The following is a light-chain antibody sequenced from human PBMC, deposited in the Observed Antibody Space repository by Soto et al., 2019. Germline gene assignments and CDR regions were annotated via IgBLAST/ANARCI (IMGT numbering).Light chain of an antibody. CDR1: QSVSNNY. J-gene: IGKJ4*01. V-gene: IGKV3-20*01. CDR2: GAS. CDR3: QQYSNSPLT. Sequence: EIVLTQSPGTLSLSPGERATLSCRASQSVSNNYLAWYQQKPGQAPRLLIYGASNRATGIPDRFSGSGSGTDFTLTISRLEPEDFAVYHCQQYSNSPLTFGGGTKVEVK.